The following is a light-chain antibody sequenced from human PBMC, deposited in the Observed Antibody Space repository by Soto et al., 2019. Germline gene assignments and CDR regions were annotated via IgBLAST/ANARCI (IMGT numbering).Light chain of an antibody. Sequence: DIQMTQSPSTLSASVGDRVTITCRASQSISSWLAWYQQKPGKAPKLLIYDASSLESGVPSRFSGSGSGTEFTLTISSLQPDDFATYYCQQYNSYSRWTFGQGTKVDSK. CDR2: DAS. V-gene: IGKV1-5*01. CDR1: QSISSW. CDR3: QQYNSYSRWT. J-gene: IGKJ1*01.